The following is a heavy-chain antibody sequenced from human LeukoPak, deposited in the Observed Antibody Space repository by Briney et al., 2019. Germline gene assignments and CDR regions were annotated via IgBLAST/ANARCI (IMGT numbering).Heavy chain of an antibody. J-gene: IGHJ4*02. V-gene: IGHV4-39*07. D-gene: IGHD6-19*01. CDR1: GDSISKSNYY. CDR2: IYYSGST. CDR3: ARDKSSGWYGVSPYYFDY. Sequence: KASETLSLTCTVSGDSISKSNYYWGWIRQPPGKDLECIGTIYYSGSTYYNPSLKSRVTISVDTSKNQFSLKLSSVTAADTAVYYCARDKSSGWYGVSPYYFDYWGQGTLVTVSS.